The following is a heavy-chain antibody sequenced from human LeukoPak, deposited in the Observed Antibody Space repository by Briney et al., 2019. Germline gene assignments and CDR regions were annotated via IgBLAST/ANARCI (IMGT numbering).Heavy chain of an antibody. J-gene: IGHJ4*02. CDR3: ARIGSGSFVFDY. CDR1: GGSFSGYY. CDR2: INHSGST. Sequence: SETLSLTCAVYGGSFSGYYWSWIRQPPGKGLEWIGEINHSGSTNYNPSLKSRVTISVDTSKNQFSLKLSSVTAADTAVYRCARIGSGSFVFDYWGQGTLVTVSS. V-gene: IGHV4-34*01. D-gene: IGHD3-10*01.